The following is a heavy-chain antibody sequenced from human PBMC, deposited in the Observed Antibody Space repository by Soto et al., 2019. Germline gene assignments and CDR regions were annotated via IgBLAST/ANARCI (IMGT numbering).Heavy chain of an antibody. CDR3: ARVGPAGSYHSYYFDY. Sequence: QVQLVQSGAEVKKPGASVKVSCKASGYTFTSYGISWVRQAPGQGLEWMGWISAYNGNTNYAQKLQGRVTMTTDTSSSTAYSELGSLRSDDTAVYYCARVGPAGSYHSYYFDYWGQGTLVTVSS. V-gene: IGHV1-18*04. J-gene: IGHJ4*02. CDR1: GYTFTSYG. D-gene: IGHD5-18*01. CDR2: ISAYNGNT.